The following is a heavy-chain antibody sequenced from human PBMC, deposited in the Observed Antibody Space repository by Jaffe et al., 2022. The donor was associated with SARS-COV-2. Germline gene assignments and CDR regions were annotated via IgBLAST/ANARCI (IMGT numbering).Heavy chain of an antibody. D-gene: IGHD3-10*01. CDR2: IYSGGST. CDR1: GFTVSSNY. Sequence: EVQLVESGGGLIQPGGSLRLSCAASGFTVSSNYMSWVRQAPGKGLEWVSVIYSGGSTYYADSVKGRFTISRDNSKNTLYLQMNSLRAEDTAVYYCARGPTPYYYGSGHIDYWGQGTLVTVSS. CDR3: ARGPTPYYYGSGHIDY. V-gene: IGHV3-53*01. J-gene: IGHJ4*02.